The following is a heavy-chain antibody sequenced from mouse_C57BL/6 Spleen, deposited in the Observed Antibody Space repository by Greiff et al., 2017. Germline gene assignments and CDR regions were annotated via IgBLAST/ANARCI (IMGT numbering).Heavy chain of an antibody. J-gene: IGHJ4*01. CDR1: GYSFTGYY. V-gene: IGHV1-42*01. Sequence: VQLQQSGPELVKPGASVTISCTASGYSFTGYYLNWVKQSPEKSLEWIGEINPSTGGTTYNQKFKAKATLTVDKSSSTAYMQLKSLTSEDSAVYYCAREGLRRDYYAMDYWGQGTSVTVSS. CDR3: AREGLRRDYYAMDY. D-gene: IGHD2-4*01. CDR2: INPSTGGT.